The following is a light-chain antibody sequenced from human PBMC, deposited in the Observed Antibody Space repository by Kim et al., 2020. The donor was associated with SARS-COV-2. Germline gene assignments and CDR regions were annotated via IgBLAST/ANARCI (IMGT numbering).Light chain of an antibody. V-gene: IGLV3-19*01. J-gene: IGLJ2*01. Sequence: VALGQTVRMTCQGDSLRSYYASWYQQKPGQAPVLVIYGKNNRPSGIPDRFSGSSSGNTASLTITGAQAEDEADYYFDSRDSSGKEVFGGGTQLTVL. CDR1: SLRSYY. CDR3: DSRDSSGKEV. CDR2: GKN.